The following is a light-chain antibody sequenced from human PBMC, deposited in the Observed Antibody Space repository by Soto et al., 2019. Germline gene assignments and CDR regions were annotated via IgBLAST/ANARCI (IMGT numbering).Light chain of an antibody. J-gene: IGKJ2*01. CDR3: QQSHNYMYT. Sequence: ELVLSQSPATLAVSPGERATLSCRASHSIRKNLAWYQQKPGQAPTLLIYEASTRATGVPARFSGSGSGTEFTLTISSLQSEDFAIYYCQQSHNYMYTFGQGTKVDIK. CDR2: EAS. CDR1: HSIRKN. V-gene: IGKV3-15*01.